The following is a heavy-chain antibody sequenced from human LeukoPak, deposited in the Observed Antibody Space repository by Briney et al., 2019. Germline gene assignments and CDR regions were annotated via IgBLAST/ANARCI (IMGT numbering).Heavy chain of an antibody. CDR3: AKPHSEALFHAFDI. CDR2: IWHDGSEK. J-gene: IGHJ3*02. CDR1: GFTFSDYG. Sequence: GRSLRLSCAASGFTFSDYGMHWVRQAPGKGLEWVAVIWHDGSEKYYGDAVKGRFTISRDDSKNTLHLQMNSLRAEDTAVYYCAKPHSEALFHAFDIWGQGTMVTVSS. D-gene: IGHD2-21*01. V-gene: IGHV3-33*06.